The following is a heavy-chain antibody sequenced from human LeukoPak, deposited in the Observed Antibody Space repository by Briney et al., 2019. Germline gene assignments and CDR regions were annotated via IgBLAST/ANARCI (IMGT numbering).Heavy chain of an antibody. D-gene: IGHD6-13*01. CDR1: GYTFTSYH. V-gene: IGHV1-8*01. Sequence: ASVKVSCKASGYTFTSYHINWVRQATGQGLEWVGGMSPNSGDTGFAQKFQGRVTMTRNTSITTAYMELSRLRSNDTAIYYCARGVAAGYDYWGQGTLVTVSS. CDR3: ARGVAAGYDY. CDR2: MSPNSGDT. J-gene: IGHJ4*02.